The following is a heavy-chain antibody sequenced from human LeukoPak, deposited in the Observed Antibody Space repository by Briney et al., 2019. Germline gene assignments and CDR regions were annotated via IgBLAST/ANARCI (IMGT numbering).Heavy chain of an antibody. CDR1: GFPFSSYG. CDR2: VSDDGSKK. Sequence: GSLRLSCAASGFPFSSYGMHWVRQAPGKGLEWVAVVSDDGSKKFYADSVRGRFTASRDNSKNTLFLQMNSLRTEDTAVYYCAKEVRGFSYGSDWGQGTLVTVSS. V-gene: IGHV3-30*18. CDR3: AKEVRGFSYGSD. D-gene: IGHD5-18*01. J-gene: IGHJ4*02.